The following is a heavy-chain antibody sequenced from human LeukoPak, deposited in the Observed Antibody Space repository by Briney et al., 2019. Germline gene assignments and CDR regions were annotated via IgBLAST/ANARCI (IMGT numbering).Heavy chain of an antibody. D-gene: IGHD3-22*01. V-gene: IGHV3-9*01. J-gene: IGHJ4*02. Sequence: GGSLRLSCAASGFTFDDYAMHWVRQAPGKGLGWVSGISWNSGSIGYADSVKGRFTISRDNAKNSLYLQMNSLRAEDTALYYCAKDHYYDSSGYLNYFDYWGQGTLVTVSS. CDR2: ISWNSGSI. CDR1: GFTFDDYA. CDR3: AKDHYYDSSGYLNYFDY.